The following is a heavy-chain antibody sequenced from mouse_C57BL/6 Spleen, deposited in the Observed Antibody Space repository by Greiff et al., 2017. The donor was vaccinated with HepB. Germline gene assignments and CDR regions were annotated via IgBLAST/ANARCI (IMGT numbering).Heavy chain of an antibody. D-gene: IGHD5-5*01. CDR3: ARDRWDYPYWYFDV. CDR1: GFTFSSYA. J-gene: IGHJ1*03. Sequence: EVMLVESGGGLVKPGGSLKLSCAASGFTFSSYAMSWVRQTPEKRLERVATISDGGSYTYYPDNVKGRFTISRDNAKNNLYLQMSHLKSEDTAMYYCARDRWDYPYWYFDVWGTGTTVTVSS. V-gene: IGHV5-4*01. CDR2: ISDGGSYT.